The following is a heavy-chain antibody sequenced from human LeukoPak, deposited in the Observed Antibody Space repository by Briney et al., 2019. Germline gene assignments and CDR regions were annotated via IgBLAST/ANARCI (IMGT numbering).Heavy chain of an antibody. CDR2: IYYSGST. Sequence: SETLSLTCTVSGGSISSYYWSWIRQPPGKGLEWMGYIYYSGSTNYNPSLKSRVTISVDTSKNHFSLKLSSVTAADTAVYYCARGYGSGSYLFDYWGQGTLVTVSS. CDR3: ARGYGSGSYLFDY. D-gene: IGHD3-10*01. CDR1: GGSISSYY. J-gene: IGHJ4*02. V-gene: IGHV4-59*01.